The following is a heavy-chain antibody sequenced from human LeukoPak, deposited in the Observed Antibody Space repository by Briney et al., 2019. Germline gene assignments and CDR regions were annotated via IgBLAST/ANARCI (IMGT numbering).Heavy chain of an antibody. D-gene: IGHD2-2*01. J-gene: IGHJ4*02. CDR3: AKAQGSSTSCFDY. CDR2: ISGSGGST. Sequence: GRSLRLSCAASGFTFSSYAMSWVRQAPGKGLECVSVISGSGGSTYYADSVKGRFTISRDNSKNTLYLQMNSLRAEDTAVYYCAKAQGSSTSCFDYWGQGTLVTVSS. CDR1: GFTFSSYA. V-gene: IGHV3-23*01.